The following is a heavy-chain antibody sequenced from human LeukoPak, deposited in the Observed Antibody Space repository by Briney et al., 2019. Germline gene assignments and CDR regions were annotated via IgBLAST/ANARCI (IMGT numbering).Heavy chain of an antibody. J-gene: IGHJ2*01. V-gene: IGHV4-30-4*01. CDR2: IYYSGST. CDR1: GGSISSGDYY. Sequence: SETLSLTCTVSGGSISSGDYYWSWIRQPPGKGLEWIGYIYYSGSTYYNPSLKSRVTLSVDTSKNQFSLKLSSVTAADTAVYYCARDPTPGIAAAEDLWGRGTLVTVSS. CDR3: ARDPTPGIAAAEDL. D-gene: IGHD6-13*01.